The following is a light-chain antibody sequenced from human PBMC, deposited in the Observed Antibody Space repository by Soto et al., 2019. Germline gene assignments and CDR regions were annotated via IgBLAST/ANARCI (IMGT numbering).Light chain of an antibody. CDR1: NSDVGGFNY. CDR2: EVT. CDR3: CSYTNRSTLV. J-gene: IGLJ2*01. Sequence: QSVLTRPASVSGSPGQLITISCTGTNSDVGGFNYVSWYQQHPDKAPKLIIFEVTDRPSGVSNRFSGSKSGNTASLTISGLQSEDEAEYFCCSYTNRSTLVFXGGTQLTVL. V-gene: IGLV2-14*01.